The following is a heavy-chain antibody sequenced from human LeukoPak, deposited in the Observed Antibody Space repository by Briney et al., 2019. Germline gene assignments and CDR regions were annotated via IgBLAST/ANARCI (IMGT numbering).Heavy chain of an antibody. CDR2: IRHSGYT. D-gene: IGHD1/OR15-1a*01. CDR3: ARGNNRNGGFYFDY. CDR1: GGSISSFY. J-gene: IGHJ4*02. V-gene: IGHV4-59*01. Sequence: SETLSLTCTVSGGSISSFYWFWVRQPPGRGLESIGFIRHSGYTSYNPSLKSRVAISVDTSKKQFSLRLSSVTAADTAVYYCARGNNRNGGFYFDYWGQGALVPVSS.